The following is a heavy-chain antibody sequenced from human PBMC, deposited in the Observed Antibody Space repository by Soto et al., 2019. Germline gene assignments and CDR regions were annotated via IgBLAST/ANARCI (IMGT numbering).Heavy chain of an antibody. CDR1: GFTVSSNY. J-gene: IGHJ6*02. D-gene: IGHD1-7*01. CDR2: IYSGGST. V-gene: IGHV3-53*01. CDR3: ARDDNWNLYGMDV. Sequence: PGGSLRLSCAASGFTVSSNYMSWVRQAPGKGLEWVSVIYSGGSTYYADSVKGRFTISRDNSKNTLYLQMNSLRAEDTAVYYCARDDNWNLYGMDVWGQGTTVTVSS.